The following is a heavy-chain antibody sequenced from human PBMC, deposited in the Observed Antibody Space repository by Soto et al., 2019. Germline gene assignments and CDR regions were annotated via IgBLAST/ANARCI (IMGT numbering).Heavy chain of an antibody. V-gene: IGHV1-69*06. Sequence: AASVKVSCKASGGTFSSYAISWVRQAPGQGLEWMGGIIPIFGTANYAQKFQGRVTITADKSTSTAYMELSSLRSEDTAVYYCARAKQLVRDYYYGMDVWGQGTTVTVSS. D-gene: IGHD6-13*01. CDR2: IIPIFGTA. CDR3: ARAKQLVRDYYYGMDV. J-gene: IGHJ6*02. CDR1: GGTFSSYA.